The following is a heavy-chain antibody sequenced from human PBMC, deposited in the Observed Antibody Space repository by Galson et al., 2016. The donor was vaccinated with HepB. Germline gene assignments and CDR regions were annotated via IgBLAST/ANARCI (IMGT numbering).Heavy chain of an antibody. J-gene: IGHJ4*02. CDR2: INPSGGAT. Sequence: SVKVSCKASGYTFTSYYIHWVRQAPGQGLEWMGIINPSGGATNCAQRFQGRVTMTRDTSTSTVYMELSSLRYEDTAVYYCARDGRGQYSSSSYFDYWGQGTLVTVSS. D-gene: IGHD6-6*01. V-gene: IGHV1-46*01. CDR1: GYTFTSYY. CDR3: ARDGRGQYSSSSYFDY.